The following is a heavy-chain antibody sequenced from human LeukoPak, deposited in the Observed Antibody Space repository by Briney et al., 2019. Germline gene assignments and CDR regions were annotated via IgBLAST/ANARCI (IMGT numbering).Heavy chain of an antibody. J-gene: IGHJ4*02. CDR3: ARDQPAYSSGYYGVFDY. D-gene: IGHD6-19*01. CDR1: GFTFSSYG. Sequence: GGSLRLSCAASGFTFSSYGMHWVRQAPGKGLEWVAVIWYDGSNKYYADSVKGRFTISRDNSKNTLYLQMNSLRAEDTAVYYCARDQPAYSSGYYGVFDYWGQGTLVTVSS. CDR2: IWYDGSNK. V-gene: IGHV3-33*01.